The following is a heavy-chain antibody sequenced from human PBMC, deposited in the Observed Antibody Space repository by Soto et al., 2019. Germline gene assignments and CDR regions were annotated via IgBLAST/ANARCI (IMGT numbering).Heavy chain of an antibody. CDR2: ISWNSGSI. V-gene: IGHV3-9*01. J-gene: IGHJ4*02. Sequence: EVQLVESGGGLVQPGRSLRLSCAAPGFTFDDYAMPWVRQAPGKGREGVSGISWNSGSIGYADSVKGRFTISRDNAKNSLYLQMNSLRAEDTALYYCAKDKSHYGGNFVFDYWGQGTLVTVSS. CDR3: AKDKSHYGGNFVFDY. CDR1: GFTFDDYA. D-gene: IGHD4-17*01.